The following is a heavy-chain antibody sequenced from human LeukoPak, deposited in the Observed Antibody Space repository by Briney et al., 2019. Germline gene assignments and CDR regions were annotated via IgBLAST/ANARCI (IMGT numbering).Heavy chain of an antibody. CDR3: ARDLGGSGSSIDY. D-gene: IGHD3-10*01. V-gene: IGHV3-48*01. CDR1: GFTFSSYS. J-gene: IGHJ4*02. CDR2: ISSSSSTI. Sequence: GGSLRLSCAASGFTFSSYSMNWVRQAPGKGLEWVSYISSSSSTIYYADSVKGRFTISRDNSKNTLYLQMNSLRAEDTAVYYCARDLGGSGSSIDYWGQGTLVTVSS.